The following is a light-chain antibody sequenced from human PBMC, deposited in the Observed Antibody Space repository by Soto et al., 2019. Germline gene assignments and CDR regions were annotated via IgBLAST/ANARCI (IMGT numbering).Light chain of an antibody. CDR2: GAS. CDR3: QQYNNWPRT. V-gene: IGKV3-15*01. CDR1: QSVSSN. Sequence: EIVMTQSPATLSVSPEERATLSCRASQSVSSNLAWYQQKPGQAPRLLIYGASTRATGIPARFSGSGSGTEFTLTISSLQSKDFAVYYCQQYNNWPRTFGQGTKVEIK. J-gene: IGKJ1*01.